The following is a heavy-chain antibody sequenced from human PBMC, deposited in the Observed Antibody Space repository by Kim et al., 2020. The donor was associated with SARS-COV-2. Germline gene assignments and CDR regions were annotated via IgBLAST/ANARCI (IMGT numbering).Heavy chain of an antibody. CDR2: INHSGST. CDR3: ARGWRLVRGVVFDY. V-gene: IGHV4-34*01. CDR1: GGSFSGYY. Sequence: SETLSLTCAVYGGSFSGYYWSWIRQPPGKGLEWIGEINHSGSTNYNPSLKSRVTISVDTSKNQFSLKLSSVTAADTAVYYCARGWRLVRGVVFDYWGQGT. J-gene: IGHJ4*02. D-gene: IGHD3-10*01.